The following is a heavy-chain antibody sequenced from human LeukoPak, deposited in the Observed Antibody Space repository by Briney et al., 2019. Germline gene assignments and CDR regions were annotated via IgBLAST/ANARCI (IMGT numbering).Heavy chain of an antibody. CDR2: INPKDGET. CDR3: ARDEEADNHYPYDAFDM. V-gene: IGHV1-2*02. CDR1: GYMFTNYF. J-gene: IGHJ3*02. D-gene: IGHD2-15*01. Sequence: ASVKVSCKASGYMFTNYFLHWVRQAPGEGLEWIGWINPKDGETDYAQKFQGRVTLTRDTSINTTYMSLTGLTSDDMALYFCARDEEADNHYPYDAFDMWGQGTMVTV.